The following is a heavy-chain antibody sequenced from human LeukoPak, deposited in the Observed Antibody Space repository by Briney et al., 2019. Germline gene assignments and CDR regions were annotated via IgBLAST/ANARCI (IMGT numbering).Heavy chain of an antibody. CDR2: INHSGST. Sequence: SETLSLTCTVSGGSISSGSYYWSWIRQPPGKGLEWIGEINHSGSTSYNPSLKSRVTISVDTSKNQCSLKLSSVTAADTAVYYCARGLNYDSSGYLFDYWGQGTLVTVSS. V-gene: IGHV4-39*07. J-gene: IGHJ4*02. D-gene: IGHD3-22*01. CDR1: GGSISSGSYY. CDR3: ARGLNYDSSGYLFDY.